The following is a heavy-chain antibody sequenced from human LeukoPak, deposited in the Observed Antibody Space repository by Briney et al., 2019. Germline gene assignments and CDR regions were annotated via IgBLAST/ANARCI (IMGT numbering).Heavy chain of an antibody. Sequence: PSETLSLTCTVSGGSISSYYWSWIRQPPGKGLEWIGYIYYSGSTNYNPSLKSRVTISVDTSKNQFSLKLSSVTAADTAVYYCARADVLRYFDWLDSVYYFDYWGQGTLVTVSS. J-gene: IGHJ4*02. V-gene: IGHV4-59*01. CDR3: ARADVLRYFDWLDSVYYFDY. CDR1: GGSISSYY. D-gene: IGHD3-9*01. CDR2: IYYSGST.